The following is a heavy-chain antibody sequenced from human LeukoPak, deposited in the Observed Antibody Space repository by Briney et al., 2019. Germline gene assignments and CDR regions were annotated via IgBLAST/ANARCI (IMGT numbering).Heavy chain of an antibody. CDR1: GGSISSSSYY. CDR2: IYYSGST. D-gene: IGHD3-10*01. CDR3: ASVLLWFGDGGWFDP. V-gene: IGHV4-61*05. Sequence: SETLSLTCTVSGGSISSSSYYWGWIRQPPGKGLEWVGYIYYSGSTNYNPSLKSRVTISVDTSKNQFSLKLSSVTAADTAVYYCASVLLWFGDGGWFDPWGQGTLVTVSS. J-gene: IGHJ5*02.